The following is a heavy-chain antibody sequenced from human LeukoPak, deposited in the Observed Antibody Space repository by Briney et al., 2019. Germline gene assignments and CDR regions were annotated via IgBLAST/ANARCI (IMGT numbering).Heavy chain of an antibody. CDR2: IYYSGST. CDR1: GGSISSYY. J-gene: IGHJ3*02. D-gene: IGHD3-22*01. Sequence: PSETLSLTCTVSGGSISSYYWSWIRQPPGKGLEWFGYIYYSGSTNYNPSLKSRVTISVDTSKNQFSLKLSSVTAADTAVYYCARASITMIVEEHDAFDIWGQGTMVTVSS. V-gene: IGHV4-59*01. CDR3: ARASITMIVEEHDAFDI.